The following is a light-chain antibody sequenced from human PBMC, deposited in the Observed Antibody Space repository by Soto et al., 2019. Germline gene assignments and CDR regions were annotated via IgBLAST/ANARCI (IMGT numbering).Light chain of an antibody. J-gene: IGLJ3*02. V-gene: IGLV2-23*01. Sequence: QSVLTQPASVSGSPGQSITISCTGTSSDVGSYNLVSWYQQHPGKAPKLMIYEGSKRPTGVSNRFSGSKSVNTASLTISGLQPEDEAEYYCCSYGVRSTYVFGGGTKVTVL. CDR1: SSDVGSYNL. CDR2: EGS. CDR3: CSYGVRSTYV.